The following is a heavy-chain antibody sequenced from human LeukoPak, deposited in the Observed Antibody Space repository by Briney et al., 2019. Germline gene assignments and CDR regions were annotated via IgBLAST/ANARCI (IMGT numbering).Heavy chain of an antibody. CDR2: PYYRSKWYN. V-gene: IGHV6-1*01. CDR3: ARDQGYASGAWSDAFNI. CDR1: GDSVSSNSAA. J-gene: IGHJ3*02. Sequence: SQTLSLTCAISGDSVSSNSAAWNWIRQSPSRGLEWLGRPYYRSKWYNDYAVSVKSRITINPDTSKNQFSLHLNSVTPEDTAVYYCARDQGYASGAWSDAFNIWGQGTMVTVCS. D-gene: IGHD6-19*01.